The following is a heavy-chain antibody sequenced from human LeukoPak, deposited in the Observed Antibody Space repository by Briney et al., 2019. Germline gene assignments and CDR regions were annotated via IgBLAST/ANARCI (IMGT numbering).Heavy chain of an antibody. D-gene: IGHD5-24*01. V-gene: IGHV1-2*02. CDR2: INPNSGGT. CDR3: ASWLATIDIGTIDAFDI. Sequence: ASVKVSCKASGYTFTGYYMHWVRQAPGQGLEWMGWINPNSGGTNYAQKFQGRVTMTRDTSISTAYMGLSRLRSDDTAVYYCASWLATIDIGTIDAFDIWGQGTMVTVSS. CDR1: GYTFTGYY. J-gene: IGHJ3*02.